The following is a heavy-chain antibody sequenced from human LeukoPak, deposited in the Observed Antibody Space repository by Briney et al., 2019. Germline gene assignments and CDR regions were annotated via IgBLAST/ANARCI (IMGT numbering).Heavy chain of an antibody. CDR3: AKGVVVAPDVTPFDY. Sequence: WGSLSLSCGASGFTFGTYWMHWVRQAPGKGLVWVSGINSDGGTTTYADSVKGRFTISRDNAKNTLYLQMNSLRAEDTAVYYCAKGVVVAPDVTPFDYWGQGTLVTVSS. V-gene: IGHV3-74*01. CDR2: INSDGGTT. J-gene: IGHJ4*02. D-gene: IGHD2-2*01. CDR1: GFTFGTYW.